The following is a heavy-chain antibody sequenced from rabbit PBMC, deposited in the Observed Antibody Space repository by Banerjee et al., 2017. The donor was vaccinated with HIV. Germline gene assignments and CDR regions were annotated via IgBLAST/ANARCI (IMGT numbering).Heavy chain of an antibody. Sequence: QLKESGGGLVQPGGSLKLSCEASGFDFGRYGVSWVRQAPGKGLEWIGYIDPLFTTTIYASWVNGRFTISSHNAQNTLYLQLNSLTAADTATYFCVSSGYDDYGDPLNLWGPAPSSPS. CDR3: VSSGYDDYGDPLNL. V-gene: IGHV1S7*01. D-gene: IGHD2-1*01. CDR2: IDPLFTTT. J-gene: IGHJ4*01. CDR1: GFDFGRYG.